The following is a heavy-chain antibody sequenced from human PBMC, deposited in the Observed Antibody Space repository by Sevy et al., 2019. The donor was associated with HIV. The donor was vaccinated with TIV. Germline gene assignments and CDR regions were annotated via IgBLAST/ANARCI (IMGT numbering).Heavy chain of an antibody. CDR3: ARGLSYSYAKRGDWVNWYLDV. D-gene: IGHD2-21*01. V-gene: IGHV1-8*01. Sequence: ALVKVSCKASGYTFDSHDINWIRQAPGQGLEWMGWMNPNSGNKGYAQRFQGRVTMTRTTSTSTAYMELSGLRSEDTALYYCARGLSYSYAKRGDWVNWYLDVWGRGTLVTVSS. CDR2: MNPNSGNK. J-gene: IGHJ2*01. CDR1: GYTFDSHD.